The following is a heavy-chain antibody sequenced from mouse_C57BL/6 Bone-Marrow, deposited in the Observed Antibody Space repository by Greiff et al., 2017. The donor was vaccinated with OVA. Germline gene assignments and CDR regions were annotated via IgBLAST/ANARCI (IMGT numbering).Heavy chain of an antibody. V-gene: IGHV10-3*01. J-gene: IGHJ4*01. Sequence: EVQVVESGGRLVQPKGSLKLSCAASGFTFNTYAMHWVRQAPGKGLEWVARIRSKSSNYATYYADSVKDRFTISRDDSQSMLYLQMNNLKTEDTAMYYCVIDGPLYYAMDYWGQGTSVTVSS. CDR2: IRSKSSNYAT. CDR1: GFTFNTYA. D-gene: IGHD2-3*01. CDR3: VIDGPLYYAMDY.